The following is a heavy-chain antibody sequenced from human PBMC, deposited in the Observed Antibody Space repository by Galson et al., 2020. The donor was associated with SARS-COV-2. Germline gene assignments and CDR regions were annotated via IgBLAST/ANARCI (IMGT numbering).Heavy chain of an antibody. CDR1: GFSLRNARMG. V-gene: IGHV2-26*01. D-gene: IGHD1-7*01. CDR3: ARLRFEWDWNYLPYY. J-gene: IGHJ4*02. CDR2: IFSNDEK. Sequence: SGPTLVKPTENLTLHCTVSGFSLRNARMGLSWIRQPQGKALQWLAHIFSNDEKSYSPSLKSRLTISKDTPKSQVVLIMTNMDPWETATYYCARLRFEWDWNYLPYYWGQGTLVTGCS.